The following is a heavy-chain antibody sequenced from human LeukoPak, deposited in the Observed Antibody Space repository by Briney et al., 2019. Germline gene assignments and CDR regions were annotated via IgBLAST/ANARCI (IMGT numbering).Heavy chain of an antibody. D-gene: IGHD5-12*01. CDR3: ARSGMVATHFLDY. CDR1: GYTFTSYW. Sequence: GESLKISCKCSGYTFTSYWIGWVRQMPGKGLEWMGITHPGDSGTRYSPSFQGQVTISADTSISTACLQWSSLKASDTAIYYCARSGMVATHFLDYWGQGTLVTVSS. CDR2: THPGDSGT. V-gene: IGHV5-51*01. J-gene: IGHJ4*02.